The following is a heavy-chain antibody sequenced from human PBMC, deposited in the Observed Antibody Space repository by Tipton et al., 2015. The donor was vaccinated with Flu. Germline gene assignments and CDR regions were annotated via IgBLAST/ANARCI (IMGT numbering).Heavy chain of an antibody. V-gene: IGHV4-61*01. Sequence: TLSLTCTVSGGSVSSGSYYWSWIRQPPGKGLEWIGYIYYTGSTNYNPSLESRVTMSVDTSNNQFSLKLSSVTAADTAVYYCAGRFHLSSSYYFDYWGQGTLVTVSS. CDR2: IYYTGST. CDR3: AGRFHLSSSYYFDY. CDR1: GGSVSSGSYY. D-gene: IGHD6-6*01. J-gene: IGHJ4*02.